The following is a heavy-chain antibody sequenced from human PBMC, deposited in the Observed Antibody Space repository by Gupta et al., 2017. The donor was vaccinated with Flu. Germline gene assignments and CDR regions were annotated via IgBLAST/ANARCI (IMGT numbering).Heavy chain of an antibody. CDR3: VRQGGVSVFIGSYLDV. Sequence: HVQLQESGPGLVKPSETLSLSCTVSGGSMTTAYWSWIRQAPGKGLEWIGCFYDSVTIKYNPSLKSRLSISVDKSRNLVYLNFNSVTAADKVSYFCVRQGGVSVFIGSYLDVWGRGTTVTVSS. J-gene: IGHJ6*03. V-gene: IGHV4-59*08. CDR1: GGSMTTAY. D-gene: IGHD3-22*01. CDR2: FYDSVTI.